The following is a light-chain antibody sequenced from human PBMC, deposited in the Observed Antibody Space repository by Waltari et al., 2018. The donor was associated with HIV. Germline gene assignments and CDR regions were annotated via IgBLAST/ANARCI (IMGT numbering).Light chain of an antibody. CDR1: TSNIRAAYD. J-gene: IGLJ2*01. V-gene: IGLV1-40*01. CDR2: GNK. Sequence: QSVLTQPPSVSGAPGQRVTISCPRSTSNIRAAYDVHWYQQIPGTAPKLLISGNKNRPSGVPDRFSASKSGTSASLTITGLQAEDEADYFCQSYDITLSASVVFGGGTKLTVL. CDR3: QSYDITLSASVV.